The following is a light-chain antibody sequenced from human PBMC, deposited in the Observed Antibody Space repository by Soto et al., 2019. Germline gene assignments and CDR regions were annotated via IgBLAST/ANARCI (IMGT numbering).Light chain of an antibody. CDR1: QNINNW. Sequence: DIQMTQSPSTLSASVGDRVTITCRASQNINNWLAWYQQKPGKAPKLLIYKASTLESGVPSRFSGSGFGTESTLTISSLQPDDFATYYCQQYNTYSFTFGPGPKVDIK. CDR3: QQYNTYSFT. V-gene: IGKV1-5*03. J-gene: IGKJ3*01. CDR2: KAS.